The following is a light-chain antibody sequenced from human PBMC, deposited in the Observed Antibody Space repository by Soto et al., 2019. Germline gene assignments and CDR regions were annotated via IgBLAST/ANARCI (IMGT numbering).Light chain of an antibody. CDR3: SSYTSSSTWV. V-gene: IGLV2-14*01. CDR1: SSDVGGYNF. Sequence: QSALTQPASVSGSPGQSITISCTGTSSDVGGYNFVSWYQQYPGKAPKLMIYEVSNRPSGVSTRFSGSKSGNTASLTISGLHSEDEADYYCSSYTSSSTWVFGGGTKLTVL. J-gene: IGLJ3*02. CDR2: EVS.